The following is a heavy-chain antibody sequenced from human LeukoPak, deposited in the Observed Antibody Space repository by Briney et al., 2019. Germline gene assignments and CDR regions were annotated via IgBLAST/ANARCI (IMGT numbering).Heavy chain of an antibody. J-gene: IGHJ3*02. CDR3: ARQEVVEDTFDI. Sequence: GWTLRLSCAASGFTFSSYAMHWVRQAPGKGLEYVSSISSNGGNTYYANSVKGRFTISRDNSKNTLYLQMNSLRAEDTAVYYCARQEVVEDTFDIWGQGTMVTVSS. D-gene: IGHD2-15*01. CDR2: ISSNGGNT. V-gene: IGHV3-64*01. CDR1: GFTFSSYA.